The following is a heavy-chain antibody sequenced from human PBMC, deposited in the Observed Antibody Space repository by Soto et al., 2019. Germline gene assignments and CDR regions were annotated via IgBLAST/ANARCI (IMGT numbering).Heavy chain of an antibody. CDR3: ASAQSFEFHNWFDA. V-gene: IGHV4-59*13. Sequence: SETLSLTCTVTGGSISTYYWSWIRQPPGKGLEWIGHIYYTGNTNYNPSLKSRVTISVDTSTNRFSLRLRSVSAADTPVYYCASAQSFEFHNWFDAWGQGTLVTVSS. D-gene: IGHD3-10*01. CDR2: IYYTGNT. J-gene: IGHJ5*02. CDR1: GGSISTYY.